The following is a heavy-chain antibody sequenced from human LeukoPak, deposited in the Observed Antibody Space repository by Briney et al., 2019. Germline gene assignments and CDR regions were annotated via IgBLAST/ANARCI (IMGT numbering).Heavy chain of an antibody. D-gene: IGHD5-24*01. CDR3: ARSMATTSSFAY. J-gene: IGHJ4*02. CDR1: GGSISSSSYY. Sequence: SETLSLTCTVSGGSISSSSYYWGWIRQPPGKGLEWIGSIYYSGSTYYNPSLKSRVTISVDTSKNQFSLKLSSVTAADTAVYYCARSMATTSSFAYWGQGTLVTVSS. V-gene: IGHV4-39*07. CDR2: IYYSGST.